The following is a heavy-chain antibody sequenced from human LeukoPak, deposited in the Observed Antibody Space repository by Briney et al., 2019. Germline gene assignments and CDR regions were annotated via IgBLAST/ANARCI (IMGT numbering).Heavy chain of an antibody. Sequence: SQTLSLTCTVSGGSLSSGDYYWSWIRQPPGKGLEWIGYIYYIGNTHYNPSLKSRVTISVDTSKNQFSLKLNSVTAADTAVYYCATEGRFLKPAFDYWGQGTLVTVSS. CDR1: GGSLSSGDYY. D-gene: IGHD3-3*01. V-gene: IGHV4-30-4*08. CDR3: ATEGRFLKPAFDY. CDR2: IYYIGNT. J-gene: IGHJ4*02.